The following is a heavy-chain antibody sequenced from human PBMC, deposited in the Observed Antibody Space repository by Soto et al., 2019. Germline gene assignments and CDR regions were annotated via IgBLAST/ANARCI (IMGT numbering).Heavy chain of an antibody. V-gene: IGHV3-74*01. CDR1: GFTFNIYL. J-gene: IGHJ4*02. CDR3: ARGDWNSY. D-gene: IGHD1-7*01. Sequence: GGSLRLSCVASGFTFNIYLMHWVRHAPGKGLEWVSRIDNDGSATTYADSVKGRFTISRDNAKNTLFLQMNTLRVDDTAVYYCARGDWNSYWGQGTLVTSPQ. CDR2: IDNDGSAT.